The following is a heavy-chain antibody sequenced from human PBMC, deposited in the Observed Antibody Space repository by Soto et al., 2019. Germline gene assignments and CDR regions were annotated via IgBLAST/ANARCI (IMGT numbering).Heavy chain of an antibody. CDR1: GYTFTSYG. CDR3: ARSLDCSSTSCYGIGDY. J-gene: IGHJ4*02. CDR2: ISAYNGNT. D-gene: IGHD2-2*01. V-gene: IGHV1-18*04. Sequence: QVQLVQSGAEVKKPGSSVKVSCKASGYTFTSYGISWVRQAPGQGREWMGWISAYNGNTNYAQKLQGRVTMTTDTSTSTAYMELRSLRSDDTAVYYCARSLDCSSTSCYGIGDYWGQGTLVTVSS.